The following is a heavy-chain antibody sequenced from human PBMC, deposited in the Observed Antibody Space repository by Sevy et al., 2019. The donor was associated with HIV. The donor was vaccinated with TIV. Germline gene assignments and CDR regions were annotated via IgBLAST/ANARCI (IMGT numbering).Heavy chain of an antibody. J-gene: IGHJ6*02. V-gene: IGHV3-30*02. CDR2: IRYDGSNK. D-gene: IGHD3-3*01. Sequence: GGSLRLSCAASGFTFSSYGMHWVRQAPGKGLEWVAFIRYDGSNKYYADSVKGRFTISRDNSKNTLYLQMNSRRAEDRAVYYCAKDGGYYDFWSGYPDYGMDVWGQGTTVTVSS. CDR3: AKDGGYYDFWSGYPDYGMDV. CDR1: GFTFSSYG.